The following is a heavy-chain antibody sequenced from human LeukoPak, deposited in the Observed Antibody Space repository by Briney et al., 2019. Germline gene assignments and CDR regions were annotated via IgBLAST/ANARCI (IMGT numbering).Heavy chain of an antibody. V-gene: IGHV3-21*01. CDR2: ISTSSSYI. CDR1: GFTFSSYC. CDR3: AKDLHYGSADY. J-gene: IGHJ4*02. Sequence: PGGSLRLSCAASGFTFSSYCMNWVRQAPGKGLEWVSFISTSSSYIHYADSVKGRFTISRDNARNSLYLQMNSLRAEDTAVYYCAKDLHYGSADYWGQGTLVTVSS. D-gene: IGHD3-10*01.